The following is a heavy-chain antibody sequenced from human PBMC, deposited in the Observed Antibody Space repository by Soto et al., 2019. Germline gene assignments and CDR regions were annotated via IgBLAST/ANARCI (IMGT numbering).Heavy chain of an antibody. D-gene: IGHD6-13*01. CDR2: ISSSSSYI. CDR3: ARDNGEQLVHYYYYGMDV. V-gene: IGHV3-21*01. J-gene: IGHJ6*02. Sequence: VGSLRLSCAASGFTFSSYSMNWVRQAPGKGLEWVSSISSSSSYIYYADSVKGRFTISRDNAKNSLYLQMNSLRAEDTAVYYCARDNGEQLVHYYYYGMDVWGQGTTVTVSS. CDR1: GFTFSSYS.